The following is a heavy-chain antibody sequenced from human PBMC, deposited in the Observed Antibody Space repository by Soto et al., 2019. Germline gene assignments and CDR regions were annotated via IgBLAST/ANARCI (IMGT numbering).Heavy chain of an antibody. Sequence: EVQLVESGGGLVKPGGSLRLSCAASGFTFSNAWMNWVRQAPGKGLEWVDRIKSKTDGGTTDYAAPVKGRFTISREDSKNTLYLQMNSLKTEDTAVYYCTTGVEGPNYYYGMDVWGQGTTVTVSS. CDR3: TTGVEGPNYYYGMDV. CDR1: GFTFSNAW. J-gene: IGHJ6*02. D-gene: IGHD2-15*01. CDR2: IKSKTDGGTT. V-gene: IGHV3-15*07.